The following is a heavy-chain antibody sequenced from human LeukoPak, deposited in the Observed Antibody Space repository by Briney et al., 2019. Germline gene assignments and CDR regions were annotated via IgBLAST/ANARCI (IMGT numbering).Heavy chain of an antibody. Sequence: SLRLSCAASEFTFSSYGMHWVRQAPGKGLEWVAVIWYDGINKYYAESVKGRFTISRDNSKNTLYLQMNSLRAEDTAVYYCARDGGAAAGTGYFDNWGQGTLVTVSS. D-gene: IGHD6-13*01. J-gene: IGHJ4*02. CDR3: ARDGGAAAGTGYFDN. CDR1: EFTFSSYG. V-gene: IGHV3-33*01. CDR2: IWYDGINK.